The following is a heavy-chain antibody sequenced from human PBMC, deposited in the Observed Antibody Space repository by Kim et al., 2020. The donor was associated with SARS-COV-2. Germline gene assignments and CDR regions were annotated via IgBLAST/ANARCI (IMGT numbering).Heavy chain of an antibody. J-gene: IGHJ2*01. CDR3: ARGMGDL. CDR2: YYSGST. Sequence: YYSGSTNYNPSRKSRVTISVDTSKNQFSLKLSSVTAADTAVYYCARGMGDLWGRGTLVTVSS. V-gene: IGHV4-59*09.